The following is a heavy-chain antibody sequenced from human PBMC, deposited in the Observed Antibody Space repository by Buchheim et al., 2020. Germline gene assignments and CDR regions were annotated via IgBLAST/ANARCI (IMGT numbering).Heavy chain of an antibody. V-gene: IGHV3-74*01. Sequence: EVQLVESGGGLVQPGGSLRLSCAASGFTFRNYWMHWVRQAPGKGLVWVSRINSDGSSASYADSVRGRFTISRDSAKNTLYLQMNSLRPEDTAVYYCARDNIVATGTFDYWGQGTL. D-gene: IGHD5-12*01. CDR1: GFTFRNYW. J-gene: IGHJ4*02. CDR3: ARDNIVATGTFDY. CDR2: INSDGSSA.